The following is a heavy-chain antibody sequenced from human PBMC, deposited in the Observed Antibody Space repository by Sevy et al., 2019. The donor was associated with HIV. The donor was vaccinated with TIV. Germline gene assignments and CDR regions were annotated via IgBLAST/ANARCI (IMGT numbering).Heavy chain of an antibody. CDR1: GGSISSGDYY. CDR2: IYYSGCT. Sequence: SETLSLTCTVSGGSISSGDYYWSWIRQPPGKGLEWIGYIYYSGCTYYNPSLKSLVTISVDTSKNQFSLKLSSVTAADTAEYYCAGTSHYYGSGSYYWGQGTLVTVSS. CDR3: AGTSHYYGSGSYY. J-gene: IGHJ4*02. V-gene: IGHV4-30-4*01. D-gene: IGHD3-10*01.